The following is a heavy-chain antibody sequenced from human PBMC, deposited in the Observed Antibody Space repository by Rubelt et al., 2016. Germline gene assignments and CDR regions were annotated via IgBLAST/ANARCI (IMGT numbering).Heavy chain of an antibody. Sequence: QVQLVESGGGVVQPGGSLRLSCAASGFTFSSYGMHWVRQAPGKGLEWVAFIRYDGSNKFFAGSVKGRFTISRDNSKNTLYLQMNSLRAEDTAVYYCANGGYSNYDPFDYWGQGTLVTVSS. V-gene: IGHV3-30*02. CDR3: ANGGYSNYDPFDY. CDR2: IRYDGSNK. D-gene: IGHD4-11*01. CDR1: GFTFSSYG. J-gene: IGHJ4*02.